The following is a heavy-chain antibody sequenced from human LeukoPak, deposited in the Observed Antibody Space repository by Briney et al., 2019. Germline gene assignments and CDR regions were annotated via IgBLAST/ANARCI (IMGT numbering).Heavy chain of an antibody. Sequence: GESLQISCKGSGYIFTSYWIGWVRQLPGKGLEWMGIIYPGDSDTRYSPSFQGQVTISADKSISTAYLQWSSLKASDTAMYYCARVNSLGDSSGPVDYWGQGTLVTVSS. D-gene: IGHD6-25*01. CDR2: IYPGDSDT. V-gene: IGHV5-51*01. J-gene: IGHJ4*02. CDR3: ARVNSLGDSSGPVDY. CDR1: GYIFTSYW.